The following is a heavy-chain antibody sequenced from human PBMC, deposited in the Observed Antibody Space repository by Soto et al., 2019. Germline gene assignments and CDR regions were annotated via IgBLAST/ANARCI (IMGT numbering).Heavy chain of an antibody. J-gene: IGHJ5*02. CDR3: VKSSTVYYYGHWFDP. CDR1: GFTFSRFG. V-gene: IGHV3-30*18. D-gene: IGHD3-22*01. CDR2: ISYEGGNV. Sequence: QVQLVESGGGVVQPGRSLRLSCATSGFTFSRFGMHWVRQAPGKGLEWVAFISYEGGNVYYADSVKGRFTISRDNSENPLYLQMNSLRAEDTAVYYCVKSSTVYYYGHWFDPWGQVKLVTVSS.